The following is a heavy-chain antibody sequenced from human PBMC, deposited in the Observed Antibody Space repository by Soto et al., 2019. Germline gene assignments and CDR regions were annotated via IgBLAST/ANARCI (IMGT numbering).Heavy chain of an antibody. CDR2: TYYRSKWYN. CDR3: AGSFSGRGGMDV. CDR1: GDSVSSNSAA. Sequence: PSQTLSLTCAISGDSVSSNSAAWNWIRQSPSGGLEWLGRTYYRSKWYNDYAVSVKSRLTIKPDTSKHQFSLQLNSVTPEDTAVYYCAGSFSGRGGMDVWGQGTSVNVSS. J-gene: IGHJ6*02. D-gene: IGHD3-10*01. V-gene: IGHV6-1*01.